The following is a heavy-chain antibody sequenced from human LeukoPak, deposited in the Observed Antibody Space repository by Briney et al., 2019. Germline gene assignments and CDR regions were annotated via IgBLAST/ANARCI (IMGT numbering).Heavy chain of an antibody. CDR2: IRYDGSNK. V-gene: IGHV3-30*02. CDR1: GFSFSSFG. D-gene: IGHD3-9*01. Sequence: GGSLRLSCAASGFSFSSFGMHWVRQAPGKGLEWVAFIRYDGSNKYYVDSVKGRFTISRDNAKNSLYLQMNSLRAEDTAVYYCARGSPHFDWLSDYWGQGTLVTVSS. CDR3: ARGSPHFDWLSDY. J-gene: IGHJ4*02.